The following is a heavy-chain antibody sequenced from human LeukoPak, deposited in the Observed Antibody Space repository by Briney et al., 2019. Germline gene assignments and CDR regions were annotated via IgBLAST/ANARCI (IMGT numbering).Heavy chain of an antibody. CDR2: IHYSGTT. J-gene: IGHJ4*02. Sequence: PSETLSLTCTVSGDSISHYYWAWIRQPPGKGLEWIGYIHYSGTTYYSPSLKSRVTISVDSSRTQFSLKLSSVTAADTAVYYCARDSRGGGPDFDYWGQGTLVTVSS. CDR3: ARDSRGGGPDFDY. V-gene: IGHV4-59*01. CDR1: GDSISHYY. D-gene: IGHD3-16*01.